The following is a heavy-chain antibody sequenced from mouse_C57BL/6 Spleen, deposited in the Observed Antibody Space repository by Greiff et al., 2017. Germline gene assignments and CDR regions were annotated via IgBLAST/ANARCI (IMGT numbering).Heavy chain of an antibody. CDR1: GYTFTSYW. D-gene: IGHD2-1*01. Sequence: QVQLQQPGAELVRPGSSVKLSCKASGYTFTSYWMHWVKQRPIQGLEWIGNIDPSDSETHYNQKFKDKATLTVDKSSSTAYMQLSSLTSGDSAVYYCARLGGNYDDAMDYWGQGTSVTVSA. CDR2: IDPSDSET. J-gene: IGHJ4*01. V-gene: IGHV1-52*01. CDR3: ARLGGNYDDAMDY.